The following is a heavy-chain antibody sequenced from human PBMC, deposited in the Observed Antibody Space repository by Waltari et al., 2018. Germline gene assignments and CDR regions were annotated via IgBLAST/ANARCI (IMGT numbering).Heavy chain of an antibody. J-gene: IGHJ4*02. CDR2: INHSGST. Sequence: QVQLQQWGAGLLKPSETLSPTCAVYGGSFSGYYWSWIRQPPGKGLEWIGEINHSGSTNYNPSLKSRVTISVDTSKNQFSLKLSSVTAADTAVYYCARGSPTERGSGWYYFDYWGQGTLVTVSS. CDR1: GGSFSGYY. D-gene: IGHD6-19*01. CDR3: ARGSPTERGSGWYYFDY. V-gene: IGHV4-34*01.